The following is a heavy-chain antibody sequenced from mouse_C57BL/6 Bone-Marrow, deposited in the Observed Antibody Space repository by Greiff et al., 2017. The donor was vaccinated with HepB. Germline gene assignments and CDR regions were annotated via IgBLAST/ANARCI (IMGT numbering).Heavy chain of an antibody. CDR3: ARRDSNYLAWFAD. J-gene: IGHJ3*01. V-gene: IGHV1-47*01. CDR2: FHHYNDDT. D-gene: IGHD2-5*01. Sequence: VKLVESGAELVKPGASVKMSCKASGYTFTTYPIEWMKQNHGKSLEWIGNFHHYNDDTKYNEKFKGKATLTVEKSSSTVYLELSRLTSDDSAVYYCARRDSNYLAWFADWGQGTLVTVSA. CDR1: GYTFTTYP.